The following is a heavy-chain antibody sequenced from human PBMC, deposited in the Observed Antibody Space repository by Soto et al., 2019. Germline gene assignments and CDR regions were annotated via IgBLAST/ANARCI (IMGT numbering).Heavy chain of an antibody. Sequence: QVQLQESGPGLVKPSQTLSLTCSVSVVSLTSGTYYWSWIRQHPGKGLEWIGYIFYSGSTDYNPSLKSRVNISVDTSKNQFSLKLSSVTAADTAVYYCASTEDFFDYWGQGTLVTVSS. CDR3: ASTEDFFDY. CDR2: IFYSGST. J-gene: IGHJ4*02. CDR1: VVSLTSGTYY. V-gene: IGHV4-31*03.